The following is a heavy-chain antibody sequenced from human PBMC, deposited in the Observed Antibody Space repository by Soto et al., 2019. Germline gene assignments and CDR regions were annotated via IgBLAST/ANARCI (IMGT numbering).Heavy chain of an antibody. D-gene: IGHD3-9*01. Sequence: PTLVNPTQTLTLTCTFSGFSLSTSGVGVGWIRQPPGKALEWLALIYWDDDKRYSPSLKSRLTITKDTSKNQVVLTMTNMDPVDTATYYCAHFGPDILTGYQHPYYFDYWGQGTLVTVSS. J-gene: IGHJ4*02. CDR3: AHFGPDILTGYQHPYYFDY. CDR2: IYWDDDK. V-gene: IGHV2-5*02. CDR1: GFSLSTSGVG.